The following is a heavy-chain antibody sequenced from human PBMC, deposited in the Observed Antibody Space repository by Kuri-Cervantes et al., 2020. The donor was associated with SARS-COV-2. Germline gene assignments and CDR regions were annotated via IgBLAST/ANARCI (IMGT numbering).Heavy chain of an antibody. V-gene: IGHV1-2*04. CDR1: GYTFTDYY. Sequence: GGSLRLSCKASGYTFTDYYIYWVRQAPGQGLEWMGWINPNSGGTNYAQKFQGWVTMTRDTSLTTGYMELTRLTSDDTAVYYCARGEGARGLMVVLGWRGAGLLDFWGQGTLVTVSS. CDR2: INPNSGGT. D-gene: IGHD3-10*01. CDR3: ARGEGARGLMVVLGWRGAGLLDF. J-gene: IGHJ4*02.